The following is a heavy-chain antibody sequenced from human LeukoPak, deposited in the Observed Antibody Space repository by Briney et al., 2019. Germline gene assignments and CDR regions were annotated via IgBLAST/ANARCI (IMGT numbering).Heavy chain of an antibody. V-gene: IGHV4-39*03. Sequence: SETLSLTCTVSGASINSGTYYWGWVRQPPGKGLEWIGTFSYSGNIYYNPSLKSRVTISVDMSKNQFSLELTSVTAADTAVYYCRVTTVLGDYWGQGTLVTVSS. CDR2: FSYSGNI. CDR3: RVTTVLGDY. J-gene: IGHJ4*02. D-gene: IGHD4-11*01. CDR1: GASINSGTYY.